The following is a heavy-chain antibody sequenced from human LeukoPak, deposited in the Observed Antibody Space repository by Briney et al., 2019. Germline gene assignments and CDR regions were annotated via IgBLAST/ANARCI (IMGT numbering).Heavy chain of an antibody. Sequence: WASVKVSRKASGYTFTSYGISWVRQAPGQGLEWMGWISAYNGNTNYAQKLQGRVTMTTDTSTSTAYMELRSLRSDDTAVYYCARDITMVRGVIIKDYYYYMDVWGKGTTVTVSS. J-gene: IGHJ6*03. CDR2: ISAYNGNT. D-gene: IGHD3-10*01. CDR1: GYTFTSYG. V-gene: IGHV1-18*01. CDR3: ARDITMVRGVIIKDYYYYMDV.